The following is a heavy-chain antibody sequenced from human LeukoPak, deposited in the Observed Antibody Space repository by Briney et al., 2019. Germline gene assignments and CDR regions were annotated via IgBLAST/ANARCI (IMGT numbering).Heavy chain of an antibody. CDR3: AKDYDYVWGSYDNYFDY. CDR1: GFTFSTYA. Sequence: GGSLRLSCAASGFTFSTYAMNWVRQAPGMGLGWVSVISGSGGRTKYADSAKGRFTISRDNSKNTLYLQMNSLRAEDTAVYYCAKDYDYVWGSYDNYFDYWGQGTLVTVSS. J-gene: IGHJ4*02. CDR2: ISGSGGRT. V-gene: IGHV3-23*01. D-gene: IGHD3-16*01.